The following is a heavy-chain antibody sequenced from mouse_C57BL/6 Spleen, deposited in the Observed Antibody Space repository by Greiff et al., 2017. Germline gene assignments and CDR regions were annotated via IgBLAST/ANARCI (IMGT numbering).Heavy chain of an antibody. V-gene: IGHV5-12*01. Sequence: EVMLVESGGGLVQPGGSLKLSCAASGFTFSDYYMYWVRQTPEKRLEWVAYISNGGGSTYYPDTVKGRFTISRDNAKNTLYLQMSRLKSEDTAMYYCARRGIYYGNLFAYWGQGTLVTVSA. CDR3: ARRGIYYGNLFAY. CDR2: ISNGGGST. CDR1: GFTFSDYY. J-gene: IGHJ3*01. D-gene: IGHD2-1*01.